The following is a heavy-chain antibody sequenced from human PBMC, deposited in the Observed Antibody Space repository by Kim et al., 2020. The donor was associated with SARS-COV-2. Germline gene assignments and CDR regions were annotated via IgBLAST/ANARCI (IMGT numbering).Heavy chain of an antibody. J-gene: IGHJ4*02. Sequence: FYNPSLTSRVSISVDPSENQFSLKLSSVTAADTAVYYCASYYDSSGVFDYWGQGTLVTVSS. D-gene: IGHD3-22*01. CDR3: ASYYDSSGVFDY. V-gene: IGHV4-31*02.